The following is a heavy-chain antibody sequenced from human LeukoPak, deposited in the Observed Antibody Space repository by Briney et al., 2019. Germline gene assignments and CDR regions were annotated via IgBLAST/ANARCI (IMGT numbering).Heavy chain of an antibody. D-gene: IGHD3-10*01. CDR2: ISYDGGNK. J-gene: IGHJ6*04. CDR3: AKDSVYGSGSYYGMDV. Sequence: GGSLRLSCAASGFTFSSYGMHWVRQAPGKGLEWVAVISYDGGNKYYADSVKGRFTISRDNSKNTRYLQMNSLRAEDTAVYYCAKDSVYGSGSYYGMDVWGKGTTVTVSS. V-gene: IGHV3-30*18. CDR1: GFTFSSYG.